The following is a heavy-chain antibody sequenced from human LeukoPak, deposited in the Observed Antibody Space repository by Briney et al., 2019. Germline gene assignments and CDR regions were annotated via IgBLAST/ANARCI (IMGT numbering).Heavy chain of an antibody. CDR3: AKTKGYYRMYYFDY. CDR2: ISGSGGST. V-gene: IGHV3-23*01. Sequence: PGGSLRLSCGASGFTFSSYAMSWVRQAPGKGLEWVSAISGSGGSTYYADSVKGRFTVSRDNSKNTLYLQMNSLRAEDTAVYYCAKTKGYYRMYYFDYWGQGTLVTVSS. CDR1: GFTFSSYA. J-gene: IGHJ4*02. D-gene: IGHD3-22*01.